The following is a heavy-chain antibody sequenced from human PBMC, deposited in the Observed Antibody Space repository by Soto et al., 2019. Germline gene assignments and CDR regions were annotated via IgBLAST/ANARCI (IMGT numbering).Heavy chain of an antibody. CDR3: ARDVSYSMDV. V-gene: IGHV3-74*01. CDR1: GFTFSSHW. Sequence: PGGSLRLSCEVSGFTFSSHWMHWVRQAPGKGLVWVSYINSDGTTTTHADSVKGRFTISRDNAKNTLYLQMNSLRAEGTAVYYCARDVSYSMDVWGQGTTVTVSS. CDR2: INSDGTTT. J-gene: IGHJ6*02.